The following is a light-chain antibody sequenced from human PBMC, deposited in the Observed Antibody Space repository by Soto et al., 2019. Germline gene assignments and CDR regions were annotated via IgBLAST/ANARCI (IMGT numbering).Light chain of an antibody. CDR3: SSYTRSNTYV. J-gene: IGLJ1*01. V-gene: IGLV2-14*01. CDR1: SNDVGGYNY. CDR2: DVS. Sequence: QSALTQPASVSGSPGQSITISCTGTSNDVGGYNYVSWYQQHPGKAPKLMIFDVSNRPSGVSNRFSGSKSGNTASLTISGLQAEDGADYYCSSYTRSNTYVFGSGTKVTVL.